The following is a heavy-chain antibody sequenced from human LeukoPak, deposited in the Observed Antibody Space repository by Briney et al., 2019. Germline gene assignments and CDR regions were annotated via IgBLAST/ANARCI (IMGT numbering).Heavy chain of an antibody. D-gene: IGHD5-18*01. Sequence: GGSLRLFCSASGFTFSSYAMHWVRQAPGKRLEYVSAISSNGGSTYYADSVKGRFTISRDNSKNTLYLQMSSLRAEDTAVYYCVETCAGYSYGTFDYWGQGTLVTVSS. V-gene: IGHV3-64D*06. CDR2: ISSNGGST. CDR3: VETCAGYSYGTFDY. CDR1: GFTFSSYA. J-gene: IGHJ4*02.